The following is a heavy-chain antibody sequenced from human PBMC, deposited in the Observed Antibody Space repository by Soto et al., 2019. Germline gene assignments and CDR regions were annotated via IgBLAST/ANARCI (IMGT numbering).Heavy chain of an antibody. J-gene: IGHJ4*02. CDR2: IYPDDSDI. Sequence: GESLKISCQASGYRITNYSIAWVRQMPGKGLEWVGIIYPDDSDIKYSQSVQGQVTLSADRSNSNAYLEWRRLKASETAMYFCVRHFDSSGYYPDYWGQGTQVTVSS. CDR3: VRHFDSSGYYPDY. V-gene: IGHV5-51*01. D-gene: IGHD3-22*01. CDR1: GYRITNYS.